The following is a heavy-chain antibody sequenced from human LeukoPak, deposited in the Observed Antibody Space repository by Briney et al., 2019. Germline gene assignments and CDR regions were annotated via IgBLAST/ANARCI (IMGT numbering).Heavy chain of an antibody. D-gene: IGHD6-19*01. CDR1: GFTFSSYT. J-gene: IGHJ6*03. Sequence: GGSLRLSCAASGFTFSSYTMSWVRQAPGKGLEWVSAISGSGGSTYYADSVKGRFAISRDNSKNTLYPQMNSLRAEDTALYYCAKGGIAVSGTSYYYYMDVWGKGTTVTISS. CDR3: AKGGIAVSGTSYYYYMDV. CDR2: ISGSGGST. V-gene: IGHV3-23*01.